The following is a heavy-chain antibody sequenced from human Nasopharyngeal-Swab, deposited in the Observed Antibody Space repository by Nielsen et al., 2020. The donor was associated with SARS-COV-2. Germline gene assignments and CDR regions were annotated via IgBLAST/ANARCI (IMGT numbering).Heavy chain of an antibody. CDR2: IGDKDHNYAT. J-gene: IGHJ4*02. CDR3: TTDFYFDY. V-gene: IGHV3-73*01. Sequence: LHQMPGKGLEWVGRIGDKDHNYATTYGASVQGRFTISRDDSKNTAFLQMDSLKTEYTALYYCTTDFYFDYWGQGTLVTVSS.